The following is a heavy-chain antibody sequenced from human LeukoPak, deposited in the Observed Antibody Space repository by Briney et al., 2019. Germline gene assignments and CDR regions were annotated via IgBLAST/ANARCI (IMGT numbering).Heavy chain of an antibody. V-gene: IGHV3-23*01. Sequence: GGSLRLSCAASGFTFSRYGIYWVRQAPGKGLEWVTSITGSGDSTYYADSVKGRFTISRDNSKNTLYLQMNSLRAEDTAVYYCATSTIAVAGMPFDYWGQGTLVTVSS. CDR3: ATSTIAVAGMPFDY. J-gene: IGHJ4*02. CDR1: GFTFSRYG. CDR2: ITGSGDST. D-gene: IGHD6-19*01.